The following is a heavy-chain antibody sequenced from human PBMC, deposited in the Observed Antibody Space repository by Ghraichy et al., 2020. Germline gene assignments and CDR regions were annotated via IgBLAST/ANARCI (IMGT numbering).Heavy chain of an antibody. J-gene: IGHJ4*02. CDR3: SKDHYGANSLDF. D-gene: IGHD4/OR15-4a*01. Sequence: GGSLRLSCTASGFSFRSDWMHWVRQAPGKGLEWVSRINTVGTRINYADSVKGRFTISRDNAKNTLYLQMNSLRTEDTAMYFCSKDHYGANSLDFWGQGTLVTVSS. CDR1: GFSFRSDW. CDR2: INTVGTRI. V-gene: IGHV3-74*01.